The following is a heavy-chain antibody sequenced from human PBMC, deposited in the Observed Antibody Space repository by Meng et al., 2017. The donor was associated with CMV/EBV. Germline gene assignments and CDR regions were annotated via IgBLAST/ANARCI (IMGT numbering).Heavy chain of an antibody. Sequence: GSLRLSCAVYGGSFSGYCWSWIRQPPGKGLEWIGEINHSGSTNYNPSLKGRVTISVDTSKNQFSLKLSSVTAADTAVYYCARGYSSSSVRYSSGWYGSYYYYGMDVWGQGTTVTVSS. CDR3: ARGYSSSSVRYSSGWYGSYYYYGMDV. V-gene: IGHV4-34*01. CDR2: INHSGST. J-gene: IGHJ6*02. CDR1: GGSFSGYC. D-gene: IGHD6-19*01.